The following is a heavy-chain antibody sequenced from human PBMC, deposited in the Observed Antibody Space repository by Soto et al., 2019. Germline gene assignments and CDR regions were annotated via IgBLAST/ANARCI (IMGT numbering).Heavy chain of an antibody. J-gene: IGHJ5*02. CDR3: VRSYCSGGGCGGLDNWFDP. CDR1: GFTFSNYV. CDR2: IRNDGSND. V-gene: IGHV3-33*01. D-gene: IGHD2-15*01. Sequence: QVQLVESGGGVVQPGRSLRLSCAASGFTFSNYVMHWVRQAPGKGLEWVAIIRNDGSNDEYVDTVKGRFTISRDNSKNXLXXQMKSLRAEDTAVYYCVRSYCSGGGCGGLDNWFDPWGQGTLVTVSS.